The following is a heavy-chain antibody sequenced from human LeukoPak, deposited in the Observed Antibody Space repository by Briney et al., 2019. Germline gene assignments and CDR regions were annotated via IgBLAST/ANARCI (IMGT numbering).Heavy chain of an antibody. Sequence: SQTLSLTCAISGDSVSSNSAAWNWIRQSPSRGLEWLGRTYYRSQWYNDYAVSVKSRITFNADTSKNQFSLQLNSVTPEDTAVYYCARDHEIGSSGWTHAFDIWGQGTMVTVSS. V-gene: IGHV6-1*01. CDR1: GDSVSSNSAA. D-gene: IGHD6-19*01. J-gene: IGHJ3*02. CDR2: TYYRSQWYN. CDR3: ARDHEIGSSGWTHAFDI.